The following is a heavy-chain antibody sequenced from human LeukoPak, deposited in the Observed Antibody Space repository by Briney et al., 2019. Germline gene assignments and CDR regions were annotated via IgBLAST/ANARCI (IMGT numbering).Heavy chain of an antibody. CDR2: ISYDGSNK. Sequence: PGGSLRLSCAASGFTFSSYAMHWVRQAPGKGLEWVAVISYDGSNKYYADSVKGRFTISRDNSKNTLYLQMNSLRAEDTAVYYCARDLVVPAGEWFDPWAREPWSPSPQ. CDR1: GFTFSSYA. D-gene: IGHD2-2*01. J-gene: IGHJ5*02. CDR3: ARDLVVPAGEWFDP. V-gene: IGHV3-30-3*01.